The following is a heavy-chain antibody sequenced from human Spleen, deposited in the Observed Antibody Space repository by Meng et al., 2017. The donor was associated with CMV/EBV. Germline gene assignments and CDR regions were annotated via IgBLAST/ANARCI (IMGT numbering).Heavy chain of an antibody. J-gene: IGHJ6*02. CDR2: ISYDGTNK. V-gene: IGHV3-30*04. CDR3: ARSNPSPDYGSGKYYNHAMDV. Sequence: GESLKISCATSGFTFNRFTMHWVRQAPDKGLEWVAVISYDGTNKYYADSVKGRFTISRDISQNTPFLQVDSLRSGDTAVYYCARSNPSPDYGSGKYYNHAMDVWGQGTTVTVSS. D-gene: IGHD3-10*01. CDR1: GFTFNRFT.